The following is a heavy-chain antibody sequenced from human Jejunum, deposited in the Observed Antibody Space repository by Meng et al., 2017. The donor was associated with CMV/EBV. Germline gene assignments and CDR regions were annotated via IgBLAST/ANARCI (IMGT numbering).Heavy chain of an antibody. Sequence: QVLLQGSGQGLVKPHQPLSLTCSVAGGSIGSGDYYWSWIRQPPGKGLEWIGYIHDTGSTSHNPSLKSRVDISLGTSKNQFSLTLNSVTAEDTAVYFCARGSIFVSLDSWGQGTLVTVSS. V-gene: IGHV4-30-4*08. CDR3: ARGSIFVSLDS. CDR2: IHDTGST. J-gene: IGHJ5*01. D-gene: IGHD3-3*01. CDR1: GGSIGSGDYY.